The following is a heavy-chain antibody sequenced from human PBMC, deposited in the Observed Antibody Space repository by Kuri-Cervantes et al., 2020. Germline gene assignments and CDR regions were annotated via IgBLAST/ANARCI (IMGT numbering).Heavy chain of an antibody. Sequence: ETLSLTCAASGLTFSSYAMSWVRQAPGKGLEWVSAISGSGGSTYYADSVKGRFTISRDNSKNTLYLQMNSLRAEDTAVYYCAKVAFGFFLNWFDPWGQGTLVTVSS. V-gene: IGHV3-23*01. CDR2: ISGSGGST. J-gene: IGHJ5*02. D-gene: IGHD3-10*01. CDR1: GLTFSSYA. CDR3: AKVAFGFFLNWFDP.